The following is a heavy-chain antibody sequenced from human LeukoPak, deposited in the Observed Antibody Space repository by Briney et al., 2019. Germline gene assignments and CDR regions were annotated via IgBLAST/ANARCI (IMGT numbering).Heavy chain of an antibody. J-gene: IGHJ4*02. CDR3: ASAHYYDSSGYSFDY. CDR2: ISSSGSTI. V-gene: IGHV3-11*01. CDR1: GFTFSDYY. Sequence: GGSLRLSCAASGFTFSDYYMSWIRQAPGKGLEWVSYISSSGSTIYYADSVKGRFTISRDNAKNSLYLQMNSLRAEGTAVYYCASAHYYDSSGYSFDYWGQGTLVTVSS. D-gene: IGHD3-22*01.